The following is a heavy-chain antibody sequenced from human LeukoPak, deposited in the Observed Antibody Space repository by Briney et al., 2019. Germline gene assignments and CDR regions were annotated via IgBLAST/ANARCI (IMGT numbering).Heavy chain of an antibody. CDR2: FDPEDGET. Sequence: ASVKVSCKVSGYTLTELSMHWVRQAPGKGLEWMGGFDPEDGETIYAQKFQGRVTMTEDTSTDTAYMELSSLRSEDTAVYYCATGGVTGPEVWFDPWGQGTLVTVSS. CDR3: ATGGVTGPEVWFDP. J-gene: IGHJ5*02. CDR1: GYTLTELS. D-gene: IGHD1-20*01. V-gene: IGHV1-24*01.